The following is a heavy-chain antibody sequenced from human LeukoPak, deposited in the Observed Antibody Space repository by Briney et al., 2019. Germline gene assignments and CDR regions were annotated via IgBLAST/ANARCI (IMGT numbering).Heavy chain of an antibody. V-gene: IGHV1-2*02. J-gene: IGHJ6*03. CDR1: GYTFTDHN. CDR2: INPNSGGT. Sequence: ASVTVSCTASGYTFTDHNMHWVRHAPGQGLEWMGWINPNSGGTNYAQKFQGRVTMTRDTSISTAYMELSRLRSDDTAVYYCARTSDYYMDVWGKGTTVTVSS. CDR3: ARTSDYYMDV.